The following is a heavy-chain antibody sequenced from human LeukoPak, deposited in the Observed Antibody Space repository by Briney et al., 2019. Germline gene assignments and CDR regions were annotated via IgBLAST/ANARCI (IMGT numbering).Heavy chain of an antibody. V-gene: IGHV4-59*08. D-gene: IGHD6-19*01. CDR2: VYHSGVT. J-gene: IGHJ4*02. Sequence: SETLSLTCTVSGGSVSSSYWSWIRQPPGKGLEWIGYVYHSGVTIHNPSLRTRVSISVDSLKNQLSLRLNSVTAADTALYYCXRXSNPPRPRAVAGTNFDYWGPGTLVTVSS. CDR3: XRXSNPPRPRAVAGTNFDY. CDR1: GGSVSSSY.